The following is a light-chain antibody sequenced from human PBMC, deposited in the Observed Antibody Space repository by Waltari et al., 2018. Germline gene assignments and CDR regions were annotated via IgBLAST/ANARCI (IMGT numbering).Light chain of an antibody. Sequence: EIVLTQSPATLSLSPGERATLSCRASQSINTYLAWYQQKPGQAPRLLIYDAANRATGIPPRFSGSGSGTDFTLIISSLEPEDFAVYYCQQRSNWPPITFGQGTRLEMK. CDR3: QQRSNWPPIT. CDR1: QSINTY. CDR2: DAA. V-gene: IGKV3-11*01. J-gene: IGKJ5*01.